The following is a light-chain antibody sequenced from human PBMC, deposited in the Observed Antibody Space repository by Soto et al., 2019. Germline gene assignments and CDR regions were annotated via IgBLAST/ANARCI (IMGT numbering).Light chain of an antibody. CDR2: DAS. CDR3: QQYSTWLCT. V-gene: IGKV3-15*01. CDR1: QSVRST. Sequence: EIVLTQSPATLSLSPGERATLSCRASQSVRSTLAWFQQKPGQAPRLLIYDASTRATGIPATFSGSGAGTDFSLTISSLQSEDFAVYYCQQYSTWLCTFGQGTRVEIK. J-gene: IGKJ1*01.